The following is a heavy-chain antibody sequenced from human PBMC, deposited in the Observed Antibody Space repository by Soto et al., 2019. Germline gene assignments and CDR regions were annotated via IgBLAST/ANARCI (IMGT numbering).Heavy chain of an antibody. V-gene: IGHV3-23*01. J-gene: IGHJ4*02. CDR1: GFTFSSYA. CDR3: AKEGGYSYGYYFDY. Sequence: GSLSPSCAASGFTFSSYAMSRVRQAPGKGLEWVSAISGSGGSTYYADSVKGRFTISGDNSKNTLYLQMSSLRAEDTAVYYCAKEGGYSYGYYFDYWGQGALVTVSS. D-gene: IGHD5-18*01. CDR2: ISGSGGST.